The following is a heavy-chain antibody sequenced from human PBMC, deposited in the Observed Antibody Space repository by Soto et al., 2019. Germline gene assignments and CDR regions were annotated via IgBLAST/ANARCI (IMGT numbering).Heavy chain of an antibody. J-gene: IGHJ4*02. D-gene: IGHD5-18*01. CDR1: GYALNSYD. CDR3: ARAGADTFSGPFDF. Sequence: QVQLGQSGAEVKKPGASVKVSCKTSGYALNSYDITWVRQAPGQGLEWMGWISGHNGDTNYEQKFQGRVTMTTDTPTSTAYMELSSLTSADTAVYYWARAGADTFSGPFDFWGQGTLVNVSS. CDR2: ISGHNGDT. V-gene: IGHV1-18*04.